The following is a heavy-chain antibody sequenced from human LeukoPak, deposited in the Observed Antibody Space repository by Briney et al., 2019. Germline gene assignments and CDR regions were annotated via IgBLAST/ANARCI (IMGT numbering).Heavy chain of an antibody. V-gene: IGHV1-18*01. CDR3: ARDALVLRYSHWFDP. D-gene: IGHD3-9*01. CDR1: GYTFTSYG. CDR2: ISAYNGNT. Sequence: ASVKVSCKASGYTFTSYGISWVRQAPGQGLEWMGWISAYNGNTNYAQKLQGRVTMTTDTSTSTAYMELRSLRSDDTAVYYCARDALVLRYSHWFDPWGQGTLVTVSS. J-gene: IGHJ5*02.